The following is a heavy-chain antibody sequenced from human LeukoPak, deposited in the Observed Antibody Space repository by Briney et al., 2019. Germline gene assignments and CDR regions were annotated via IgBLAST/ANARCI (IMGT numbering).Heavy chain of an antibody. D-gene: IGHD3-10*01. J-gene: IGHJ4*02. Sequence: SETLSLTCAVYGGSFSGYFWSWIRQPPGKGLEWIGEINPSGNTNYNPSLKSRVTISVDTSRNQFSLILNSVTAADTAVYYCARGLRGSHGGGFDYWGQGTLVTVSS. CDR2: INPSGNT. CDR1: GGSFSGYF. CDR3: ARGLRGSHGGGFDY. V-gene: IGHV4-34*01.